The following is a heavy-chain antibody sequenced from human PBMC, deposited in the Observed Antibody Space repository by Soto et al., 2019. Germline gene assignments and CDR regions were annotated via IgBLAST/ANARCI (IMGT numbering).Heavy chain of an antibody. CDR2: ITPNNGGT. CDR1: GYTFTDYY. J-gene: IGHJ3*02. CDR3: ARSGTVLLNTFDI. Sequence: GASVKVSCKASGYTFTDYYMHWVRQAPGQGLEWMGWITPNNGGTNYAQKFQGRVTMTRYTSISTAYMELSRLRSDDTAVYYCARSGTVLLNTFDIWGQGTMVTVSS. V-gene: IGHV1-2*02.